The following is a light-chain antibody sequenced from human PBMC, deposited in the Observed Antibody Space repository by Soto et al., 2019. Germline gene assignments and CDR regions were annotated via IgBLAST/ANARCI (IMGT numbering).Light chain of an antibody. J-gene: IGKJ1*01. CDR2: GAS. CDR1: QSVSNNY. V-gene: IGKV3-20*01. CDR3: QQYGSSGT. Sequence: EIVFTQSPGTLSLSPGERATISCRASQSVSNNYLAWHQQKPGQAPRLLIYGASNRATGIPDRFSGSGSGTVFTLTISRLEPEDFAVYYCQQYGSSGTFGQGTKVDIK.